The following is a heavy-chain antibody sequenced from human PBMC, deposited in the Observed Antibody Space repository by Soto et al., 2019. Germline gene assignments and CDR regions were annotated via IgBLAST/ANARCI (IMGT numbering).Heavy chain of an antibody. CDR2: IYYSGST. Sequence: SETLSLTCTVSGGSISSYYWSWIRQPPGKGLEWIGYIYYSGSTNYNPSLKSRVTISEDTSKNQFSLKLSSVTAADTAVYYCARDHSVIAAAGTFRWFDPWGQGTLVTVSS. CDR3: ARDHSVIAAAGTFRWFDP. V-gene: IGHV4-59*01. D-gene: IGHD6-13*01. J-gene: IGHJ5*02. CDR1: GGSISSYY.